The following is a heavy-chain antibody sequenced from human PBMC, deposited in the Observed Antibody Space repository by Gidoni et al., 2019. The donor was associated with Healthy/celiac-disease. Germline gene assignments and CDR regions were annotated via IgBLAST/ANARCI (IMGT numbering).Heavy chain of an antibody. CDR2: INHSGSP. V-gene: IGHV4-34*01. CDR3: ARGWSGRFCGMDV. J-gene: IGHJ6*02. CDR1: GWSFSGHY. D-gene: IGHD3-3*01. Sequence: QVQLQHSGVALSKPSVTLSLSCAVHGWSFSGHYWSWIRQPPGKGLEWIGEINHSGSPNYNPSLKSRVTISVDTSKNQFSLKLGCVTAADTAVYYCARGWSGRFCGMDVWGQGTTVTVSS.